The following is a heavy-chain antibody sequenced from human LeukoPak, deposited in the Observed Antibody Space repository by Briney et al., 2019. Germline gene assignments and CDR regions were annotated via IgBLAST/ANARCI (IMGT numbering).Heavy chain of an antibody. CDR3: ARVEYSYGLYYFDY. J-gene: IGHJ4*02. Sequence: PSETLSLTCAVYGGSFSGYYWSWIRQPPGKGLEWIGEINHSGSTNYNPSLKSRVTISVDTSKNQFSLKLSSVTAADTAVYYCARVEYSYGLYYFDYWGQGTLVTVSS. D-gene: IGHD5-18*01. V-gene: IGHV4-34*01. CDR2: INHSGST. CDR1: GGSFSGYY.